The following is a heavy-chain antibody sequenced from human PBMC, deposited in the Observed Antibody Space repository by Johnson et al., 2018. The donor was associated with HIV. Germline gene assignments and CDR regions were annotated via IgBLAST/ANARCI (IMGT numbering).Heavy chain of an antibody. CDR1: GFTFDDYA. CDR2: ISWNSGSI. Sequence: EVQLVESGGGLVQPGRSLRLSCAASGFTFDDYAMHWVRQAPGKGLEWVSGISWNSGSIGYADSVKGRFTISRDNAKNSLYLQMNSLRAEDTAVYYCAREPGLVAAFDIWGQGTMVTVSS. V-gene: IGHV3-9*01. D-gene: IGHD6-19*01. CDR3: AREPGLVAAFDI. J-gene: IGHJ3*02.